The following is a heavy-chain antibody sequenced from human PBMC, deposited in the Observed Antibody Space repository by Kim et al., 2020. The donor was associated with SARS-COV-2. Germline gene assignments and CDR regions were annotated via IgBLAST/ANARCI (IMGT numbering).Heavy chain of an antibody. D-gene: IGHD3-22*01. J-gene: IGHJ4*02. CDR3: ATNYALYDSSGYYLGY. Sequence: ASVKVSCKVSGYTLTELSMHWVRQAPGKGLEWMGGFDPEDGETIYAQKFQGRVTMTEDTSTDTAYMELSSLRSEDKAVYYCATNYALYDSSGYYLGYWGQGTLVTVSS. CDR2: FDPEDGET. CDR1: GYTLTELS. V-gene: IGHV1-24*01.